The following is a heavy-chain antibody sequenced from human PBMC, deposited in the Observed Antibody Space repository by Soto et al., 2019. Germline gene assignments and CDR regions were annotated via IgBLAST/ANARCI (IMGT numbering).Heavy chain of an antibody. D-gene: IGHD2-2*01. V-gene: IGHV3-23*01. Sequence: PGESLKISCAASGFTFSSYAMSWVRQAPGKGLEWVSAISGSGGSTYYADSVKGRFTISRDNSKNTLYLQMNSLRAEDTAVYYCAKDHCSSTSCYLAYYFDYWGQGTLVTVSS. CDR1: GFTFSSYA. J-gene: IGHJ4*02. CDR3: AKDHCSSTSCYLAYYFDY. CDR2: ISGSGGST.